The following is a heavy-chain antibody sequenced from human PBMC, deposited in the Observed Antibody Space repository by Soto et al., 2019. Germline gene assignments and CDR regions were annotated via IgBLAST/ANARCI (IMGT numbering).Heavy chain of an antibody. V-gene: IGHV3-30-3*01. CDR2: ISYDGSNT. Sequence: QVQLVESGGGVVQPGRSLRLSCAASGFTFSSYAMHWVRQAPGKGLEWVAVISYDGSNTYYADSVKGRFTISRDKSKNTLYLQRNSQRAEDTAVYYFARDRCNECYFGYWGQGTLGTRPS. D-gene: IGHD1-1*01. CDR3: ARDRCNECYFGY. CDR1: GFTFSSYA. J-gene: IGHJ4*02.